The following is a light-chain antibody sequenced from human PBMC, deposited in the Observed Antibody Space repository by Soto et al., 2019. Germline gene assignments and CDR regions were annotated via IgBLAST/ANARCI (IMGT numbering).Light chain of an antibody. Sequence: EIVLTQSPGTLSLSPGERATLSCRASQSVSSSYLAWYQQKPGQAPRLLIYGASSRATGIPDRFSSSGSGTDFTLTISRLEPEDFAVYYCQQYGSSPTFGPGTKVD. CDR1: QSVSSSY. CDR2: GAS. J-gene: IGKJ3*01. CDR3: QQYGSSPT. V-gene: IGKV3-20*01.